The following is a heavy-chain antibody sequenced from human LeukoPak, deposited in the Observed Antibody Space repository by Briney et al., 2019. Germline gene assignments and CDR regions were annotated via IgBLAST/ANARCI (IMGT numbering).Heavy chain of an antibody. V-gene: IGHV4-31*03. CDR2: IYYSGST. CDR3: RGFDY. J-gene: IGHJ4*02. D-gene: IGHD3-10*01. Sequence: SETLSLTCTVSGGSISSGGYYWSWIRQHPGKGLEWIGYIYYSGSTYYNPSLKSRVTILVDTSKNQFSLKLSSVAMVRGVIGRRGFDYWGQGTLVTVSS. CDR1: GGSISSGGYY.